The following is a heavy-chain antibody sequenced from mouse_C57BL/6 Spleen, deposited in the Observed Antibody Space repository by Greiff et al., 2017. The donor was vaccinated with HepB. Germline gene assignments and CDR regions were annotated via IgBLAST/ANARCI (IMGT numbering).Heavy chain of an antibody. CDR1: GYTFTSYW. CDR2: IHPNSGST. V-gene: IGHV1-64*01. CDR3: ARGITGTDAY. D-gene: IGHD4-1*01. Sequence: VQLQQPGAELVTPGASVKLSCKASGYTFTSYWMHWVKQRPGQGLEWIGMIHPNSGSTNYNEKFKSNATLTVDKSSSTAYMQLSSLTSEDAAVYYCARGITGTDAYWGQGTLVTVSA. J-gene: IGHJ3*01.